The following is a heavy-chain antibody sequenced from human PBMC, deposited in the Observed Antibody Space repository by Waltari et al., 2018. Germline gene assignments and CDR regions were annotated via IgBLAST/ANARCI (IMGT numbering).Heavy chain of an antibody. CDR1: GGTFSSYA. Sequence: QVQLVQSGAEVKKPGSSVKVSCKASGGTFSSYAISWVRQAPGQGLEWMGGIIPSFGTANYAQKFQGRVTITADESTSTANMELSSLRSEDTAVYYCASPPRYYGSGSYSYYFDYWGQGTLVTVSS. J-gene: IGHJ4*02. CDR2: IIPSFGTA. CDR3: ASPPRYYGSGSYSYYFDY. V-gene: IGHV1-69*13. D-gene: IGHD3-10*01.